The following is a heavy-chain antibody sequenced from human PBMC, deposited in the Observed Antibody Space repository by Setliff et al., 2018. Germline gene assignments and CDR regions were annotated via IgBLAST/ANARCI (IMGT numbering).Heavy chain of an antibody. D-gene: IGHD3-22*01. CDR3: ARGYYDSYARYYVVGDY. CDR2: INPGGGST. J-gene: IGHJ4*02. Sequence: ASVKVSCKASGYSFSDYGISWVRQAPGQGLEWMGMINPGGGSTTYAQKFQGRVTMTRDTSTSTVYMELSSLRTEDTAVYYCARGYYDSYARYYVVGDYWGQGTPVTVSS. V-gene: IGHV1-46*01. CDR1: GYSFSDYG.